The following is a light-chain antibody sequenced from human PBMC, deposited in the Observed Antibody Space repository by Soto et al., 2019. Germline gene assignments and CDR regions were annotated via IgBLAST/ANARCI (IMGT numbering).Light chain of an antibody. CDR3: LPHNTYPLT. Sequence: DIQMTQSPSSLSASVGDRVTITCRASQGIRNDLGWYQQKPGKAPKRLIYAASSLKSGVPSRFSVSGSGTESTLTISSRKYPDFATYYYLPHNTYPLTFGGGTNVEIK. CDR1: QGIRND. J-gene: IGKJ4*01. V-gene: IGKV1-17*01. CDR2: AAS.